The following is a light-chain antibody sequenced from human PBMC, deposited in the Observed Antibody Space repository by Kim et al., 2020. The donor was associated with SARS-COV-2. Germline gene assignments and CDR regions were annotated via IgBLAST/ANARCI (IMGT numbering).Light chain of an antibody. J-gene: IGLJ2*01. V-gene: IGLV2-14*03. Sequence: QPALTHPAAVSGSPGQSITISCTGTNSDIGAYNFVSWYQQHPGKVPKLMIYNVTDRPSGVSNRFSGSKSGNTASLTISGLQTEDEADYYCCSYVVRNTLVVFGGGTKLTVL. CDR2: NVT. CDR3: CSYVVRNTLVV. CDR1: NSDIGAYNF.